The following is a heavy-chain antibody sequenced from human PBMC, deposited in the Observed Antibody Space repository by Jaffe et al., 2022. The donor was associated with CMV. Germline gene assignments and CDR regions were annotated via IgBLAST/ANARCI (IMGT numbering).Heavy chain of an antibody. J-gene: IGHJ4*02. CDR1: GGTFSSYA. CDR3: ASGGRLELYNWNDVYY. CDR2: IIPILGIA. V-gene: IGHV1-69*09. D-gene: IGHD1-20*01. Sequence: QVQLVQSGAEVKKPGSSVKVSCKASGGTFSSYAISWVRQAPGQGLEWMGRIIPILGIANYAQKFQGRVTITADKSTSTAYMELSSLRSEDTAVYYCASGGRLELYNWNDVYYWGQGTLVTVSS.